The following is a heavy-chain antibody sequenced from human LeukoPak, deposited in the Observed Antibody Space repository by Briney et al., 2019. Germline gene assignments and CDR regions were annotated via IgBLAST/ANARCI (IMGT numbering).Heavy chain of an antibody. J-gene: IGHJ4*02. CDR2: ISYGGSNK. CDR3: ARGGNPVKYDFDY. Sequence: GGSLRLSCAASGFTFSSYAMHWVRQAPGKGLEWVAVISYGGSNKYYADSVKGRFTISRDNSKNTLYLQMNSLRAEDTAVYYCARGGNPVKYDFDYWGQGTLVTVSS. D-gene: IGHD4-23*01. CDR1: GFTFSSYA. V-gene: IGHV3-30-3*01.